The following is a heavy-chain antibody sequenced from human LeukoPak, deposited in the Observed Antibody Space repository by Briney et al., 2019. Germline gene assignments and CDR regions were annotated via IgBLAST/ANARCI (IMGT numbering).Heavy chain of an antibody. V-gene: IGHV4-34*01. CDR2: INHSGST. Sequence: SETLSLTCAVYGGSFSGYYWSWIRQPPGKGLEWIGEINHSGSTNYNPSLKSRVTISVDTSKNQFSLKRSAVTASDTAVYYCSRGGGGYLTNNWFDPWGQGTLVTVSS. CDR3: SRGGGGYLTNNWFDP. CDR1: GGSFSGYY. D-gene: IGHD1-1*01. J-gene: IGHJ5*02.